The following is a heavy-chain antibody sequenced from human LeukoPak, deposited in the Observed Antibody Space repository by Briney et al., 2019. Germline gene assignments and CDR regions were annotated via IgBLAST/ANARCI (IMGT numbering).Heavy chain of an antibody. CDR3: ARDFCSGGSCYPDAFDI. D-gene: IGHD2-15*01. CDR2: IWYDGTNT. V-gene: IGHV3-33*01. Sequence: GGSLRLSCAASGFTFSSYGMHWVRQAPGKGLEWVAVIWYDGTNTYYADSVKGRFTISRDNSKNTMYLQMNGLRAEDTAVYYCARDFCSGGSCYPDAFDIWGQGIMVTVSS. J-gene: IGHJ3*02. CDR1: GFTFSSYG.